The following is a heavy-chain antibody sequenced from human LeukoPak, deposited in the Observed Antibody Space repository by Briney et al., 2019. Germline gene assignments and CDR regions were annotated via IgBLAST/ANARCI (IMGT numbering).Heavy chain of an antibody. Sequence: RSSQTLSLTCTVSGGSISSGSYYWSWIRQPAGKGLEWIGRIYTSGSTNYNPSLKSRVTISVDTSKNQFSLKLSSVTAADTAVYYCARDFPMGGLDYWGQGTLVTVSS. D-gene: IGHD3-16*01. CDR1: GGSISSGSYY. CDR2: IYTSGST. J-gene: IGHJ4*02. V-gene: IGHV4-61*02. CDR3: ARDFPMGGLDY.